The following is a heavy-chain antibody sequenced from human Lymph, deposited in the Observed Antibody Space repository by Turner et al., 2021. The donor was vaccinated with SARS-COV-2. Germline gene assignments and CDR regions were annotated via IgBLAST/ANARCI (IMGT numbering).Heavy chain of an antibody. CDR3: ARTYYYDSSGYYYQYYFDY. CDR2: IYYSGST. CDR1: GGSIRSGGYY. D-gene: IGHD3-22*01. J-gene: IGHJ4*02. Sequence: QVQLQESGPGLVKPSQTLSLTCTFPGGSIRSGGYYWSWIRQHPGKGLEWIGYIYYSGSTYYNTSLKSRVTRSVDTSKNQFSLKLSSVTAADTAVYYCARTYYYDSSGYYYQYYFDYWGQGTLVTVSS. V-gene: IGHV4-31*03.